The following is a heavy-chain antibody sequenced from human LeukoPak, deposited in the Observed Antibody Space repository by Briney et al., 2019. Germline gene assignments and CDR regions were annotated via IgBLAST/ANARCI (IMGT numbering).Heavy chain of an antibody. CDR3: ARSGEADGECGY. D-gene: IGHD3-10*01. V-gene: IGHV1-18*01. CDR2: ISAYNGNT. Sequence: ASLKLSCKASGYTFTSYGISWVRQAPGQGLEWMGWISAYNGNTNYAQKLQGRVTMTADTSTSTAYMELRSLRSDDTAVYYCARSGEADGECGYWGQGTLVTVSS. CDR1: GYTFTSYG. J-gene: IGHJ4*02.